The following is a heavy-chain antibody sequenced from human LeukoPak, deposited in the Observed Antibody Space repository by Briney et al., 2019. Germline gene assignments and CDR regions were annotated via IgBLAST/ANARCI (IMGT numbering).Heavy chain of an antibody. CDR3: ARGPTNWAYCYYYMDV. CDR1: GFTFSSYA. J-gene: IGHJ6*03. Sequence: GGSLRLSCAASGFTFSSYAMHWVRQAPGKGLEYVSAISSNGGSTYYANSVKGRFTISRDNSKNTLYLQMGSLRAEDMAVYYCARGPTNWAYCYYYMDVWGKGTTVTVSS. D-gene: IGHD7-27*01. V-gene: IGHV3-64*01. CDR2: ISSNGGST.